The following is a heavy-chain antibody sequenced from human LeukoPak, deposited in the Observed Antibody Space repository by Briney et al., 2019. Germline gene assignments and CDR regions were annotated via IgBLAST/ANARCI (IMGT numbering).Heavy chain of an antibody. Sequence: ASVTVSCKPSGYTFTRYYMHWVRQAPGQGLEWMGRINPNSGGTNYAQKFQGRVTMTRDTSISTAYMELSRLRSDDPAVYYCTRDRGYDYFFDYWGQGTLVTVSS. J-gene: IGHJ4*02. D-gene: IGHD5-12*01. CDR2: INPNSGGT. CDR1: GYTFTRYY. CDR3: TRDRGYDYFFDY. V-gene: IGHV1-2*06.